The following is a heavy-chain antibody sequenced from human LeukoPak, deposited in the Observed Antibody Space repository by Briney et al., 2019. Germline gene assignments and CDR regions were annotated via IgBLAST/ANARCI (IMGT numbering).Heavy chain of an antibody. CDR1: GFIFSRYT. CDR2: IWSDSAET. J-gene: IGHJ4*02. Sequence: PGGSLRLSCAASGFIFSRYTINWVRQAPGKGLEWVSSIWSDSAETHYADSVKGRFTIFRDNARNLVYLQTNSLRAEDSAMYYCARDFFHSDISRPFDYWGQGTLVTVSS. CDR3: ARDFFHSDISRPFDY. V-gene: IGHV3-21*01. D-gene: IGHD3-3*02.